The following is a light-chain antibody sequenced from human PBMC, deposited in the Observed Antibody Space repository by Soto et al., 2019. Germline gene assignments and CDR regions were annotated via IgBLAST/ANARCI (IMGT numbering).Light chain of an antibody. CDR1: QSVSSN. Sequence: EIVMTQSPATLSLSPGERATLSCRPIQSVSSNLAWYQQKPGQAPTLLIYGASTRATGIPARFSGSGSGTEFTLTISSLQYEDCEVYYCQQYNDWLPWTLGQGTKV. CDR3: QQYNDWLPWT. J-gene: IGKJ1*01. CDR2: GAS. V-gene: IGKV3-15*01.